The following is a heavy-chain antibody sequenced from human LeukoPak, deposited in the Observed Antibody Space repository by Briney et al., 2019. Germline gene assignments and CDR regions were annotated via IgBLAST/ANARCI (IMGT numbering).Heavy chain of an antibody. CDR3: AVLSGYSYGDYFDY. V-gene: IGHV3-23*01. D-gene: IGHD5-18*01. J-gene: IGHJ4*02. CDR1: RFIFSSYA. CDR2: ISGGGGST. Sequence: PGRSLRLSCAASRFIFSSYAMSWVRQAPGRGLEWVSTISGGGGSTYYADSVRGRFTISRDKSKNTLYLQMNNLRAEDTAVYYCAVLSGYSYGDYFDYWGQGTLVTVSS.